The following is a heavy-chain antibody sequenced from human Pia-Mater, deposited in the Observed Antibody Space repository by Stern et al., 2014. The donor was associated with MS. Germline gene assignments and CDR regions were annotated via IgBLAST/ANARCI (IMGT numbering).Heavy chain of an antibody. V-gene: IGHV4-31*03. CDR3: ARGGMVRGFGGFDY. CDR1: GGSISSGGYY. D-gene: IGHD3-10*01. Sequence: QLQLQESGPGLVKPSQTLSLTCTVSGGSISSGGYYWSWIRPHQGKGLGGFGNIYYSGNTSYNPSLKNRIIIFLDTSKNQFSLKLSSVTAADTAVYYCARGGMVRGFGGFDYWGQGTLVTVSS. CDR2: IYYSGNT. J-gene: IGHJ4*02.